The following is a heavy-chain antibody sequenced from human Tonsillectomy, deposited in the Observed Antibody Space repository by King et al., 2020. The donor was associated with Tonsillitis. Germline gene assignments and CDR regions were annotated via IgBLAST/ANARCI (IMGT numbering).Heavy chain of an antibody. D-gene: IGHD3-10*01. CDR1: GFTFSDHY. V-gene: IGHV3-11*01. CDR3: ARDRWFGGV. Sequence: VQLVESGGGLGKPGGSLRLSCAASGFTFSDHYMRWIRQAPGKGLEWVSYLGSGGSTVYYADSVKGRFTISRDNAKNSLYLQMNSLRAGDTAVYYCARDRWFGGVWGQGTTVTVSS. J-gene: IGHJ6*02. CDR2: LGSGGSTV.